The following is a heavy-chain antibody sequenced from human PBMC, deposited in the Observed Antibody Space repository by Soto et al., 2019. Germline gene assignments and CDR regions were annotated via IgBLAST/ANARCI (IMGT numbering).Heavy chain of an antibody. CDR2: INHSGST. D-gene: IGHD3-16*01. V-gene: IGHV4-34*01. CDR3: ARRTRRGAYYYYGMDV. Sequence: LSLTCAVYGGSFSGYYWSWIRQPPGKGLEWIGEINHSGSTNYNPSLKSRVTISVDTSKNQFSLKLSSVTAADTAVYYCARRTRRGAYYYYGMDVWGQGTTVTVSS. CDR1: GGSFSGYY. J-gene: IGHJ6*02.